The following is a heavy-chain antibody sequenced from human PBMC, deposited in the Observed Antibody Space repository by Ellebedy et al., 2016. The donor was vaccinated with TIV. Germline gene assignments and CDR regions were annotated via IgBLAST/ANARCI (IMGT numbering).Heavy chain of an antibody. V-gene: IGHV4-59*01. CDR2: ISYSGST. J-gene: IGHJ4*02. CDR3: ASSTFGRVGATFDY. D-gene: IGHD1-26*01. Sequence: SETLSLXCTVSGDSITEFYWNWIRQPPGQGLEWIGSISYSGSTNYNPSLRSRVTLSLDTSKNHFSLELNSVTAADTAVYYCASSTFGRVGATFDYWGQGTLGIVSS. CDR1: GDSITEFY.